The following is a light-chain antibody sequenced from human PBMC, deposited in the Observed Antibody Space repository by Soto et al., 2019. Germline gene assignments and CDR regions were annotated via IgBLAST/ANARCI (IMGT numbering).Light chain of an antibody. CDR1: QSVSSD. V-gene: IGKV3-15*01. Sequence: IVMTQSPATLSVSPGERATLSCRASQSVSSDLAWYQQKPGQAPRLLIYDAYTRATGIPARFSGSGSGTEFTLTISSLQSEDFALYYCQQYNNWPPRVTFGGGTKVEIK. J-gene: IGKJ4*01. CDR2: DAY. CDR3: QQYNNWPPRVT.